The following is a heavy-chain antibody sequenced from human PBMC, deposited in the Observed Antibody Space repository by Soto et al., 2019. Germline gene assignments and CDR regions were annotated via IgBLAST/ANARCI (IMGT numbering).Heavy chain of an antibody. CDR3: ARRERAAGTDWWFDP. Sequence: QLQLQESGPGLVKPSETLSLTCTVSGGSISSSSFHWGWIRQPPGKGLEWIGSIYYSRSTYYSPSLKSRVTMXEDASXXQYSLKLSSGTAADTAVYYCARRERAAGTDWWFDPWGQGTLVTVSS. CDR2: IYYSRST. J-gene: IGHJ5*02. D-gene: IGHD6-13*01. V-gene: IGHV4-39*01. CDR1: GGSISSSSFH.